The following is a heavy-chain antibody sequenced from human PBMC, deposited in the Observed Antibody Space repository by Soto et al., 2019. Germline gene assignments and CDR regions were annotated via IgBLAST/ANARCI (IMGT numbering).Heavy chain of an antibody. Sequence: QVQLQELGPGLVKPAETLSLTCTVSGGSISSYYWSWIRQPPGKGLEWIGYIYFTGTTNYTPSLRSPVTISVDTSKGQFSLKPSSVTAAETTVYYCVRNSYGDFDVYYFDYWGQATLVTVSS. D-gene: IGHD4-17*01. CDR2: IYFTGTT. CDR3: VRNSYGDFDVYYFDY. V-gene: IGHV4-59*12. CDR1: GGSISSYY. J-gene: IGHJ4*02.